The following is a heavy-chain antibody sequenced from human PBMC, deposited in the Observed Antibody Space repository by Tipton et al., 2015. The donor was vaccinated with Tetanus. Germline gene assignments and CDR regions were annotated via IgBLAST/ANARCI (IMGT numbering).Heavy chain of an antibody. V-gene: IGHV3-11*01. Sequence: GSLRLSCAASGFSFSDYYMSWIRQAPGKGLEWLSFISHSGSVIYYADSVKGRFTISRDNVKNSVFLQMNSLRAEDTAVYYCARDVFPRNSYYRAFESWGQGTPVTVSS. CDR2: ISHSGSVI. CDR3: ARDVFPRNSYYRAFES. J-gene: IGHJ4*02. CDR1: GFSFSDYY. D-gene: IGHD3-10*01.